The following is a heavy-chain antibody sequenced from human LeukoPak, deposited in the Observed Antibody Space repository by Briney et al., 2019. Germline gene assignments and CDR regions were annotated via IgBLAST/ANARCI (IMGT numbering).Heavy chain of an antibody. CDR2: IYGSGIT. D-gene: IGHD3-22*01. V-gene: IGHV4-4*07. CDR1: GGSNISNY. Sequence: SETLSLTCTVCGGSNISNYWSWIRQSAGRGRKWIGRIYGSGITDYNPPLKRRVTMSLNTSRKQFSLRLTSVSAADTAVYYCARLKFYDSTGYSPGYYMDVWGKGTTVSVFS. J-gene: IGHJ6*03. CDR3: ARLKFYDSTGYSPGYYMDV.